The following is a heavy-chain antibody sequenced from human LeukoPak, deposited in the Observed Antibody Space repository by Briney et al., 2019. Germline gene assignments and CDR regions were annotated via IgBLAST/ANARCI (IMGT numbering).Heavy chain of an antibody. J-gene: IGHJ4*02. CDR2: IIPIFGTA. D-gene: IGHD1-26*01. V-gene: IGHV1-69*01. CDR3: ARDLARRIVGATPAY. Sequence: ASVTVSCTASGGTFSSYAISWVRQAPGQGLEWMGGIIPIFGTANYAQKFQGRVTITADESTSTAYMELRSLRSDDTAVYYCARDLARRIVGATPAYWGQGTLVTVSS. CDR1: GGTFSSYA.